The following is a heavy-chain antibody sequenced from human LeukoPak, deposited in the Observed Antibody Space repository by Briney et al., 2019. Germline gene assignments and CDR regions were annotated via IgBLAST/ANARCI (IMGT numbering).Heavy chain of an antibody. CDR1: GYTFTGYY. Sequence: ASVKVSCKASGYTFTGYYMHWVRQAPGQGLEWMGWINPNSGGTNYAQKFQGRVTMTRDTSISTAYMELSRLRSDDTAVYYCARGNGDGDSNWFDPWGQGTLVTVPS. J-gene: IGHJ5*02. D-gene: IGHD4-17*01. CDR2: INPNSGGT. V-gene: IGHV1-2*02. CDR3: ARGNGDGDSNWFDP.